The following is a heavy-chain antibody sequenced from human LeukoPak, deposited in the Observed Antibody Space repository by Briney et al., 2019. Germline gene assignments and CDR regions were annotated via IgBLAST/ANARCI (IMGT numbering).Heavy chain of an antibody. J-gene: IGHJ6*04. CDR1: GGSISSGGYY. Sequence: SETLSLTCTVSGGSISSGGYYWSWIRQHPGKGLEWIGYIYYSGSTYYNPSLKSRVTISVDTSKNQFSLKLSSVTAADTAVYYCARTYYDFWSGYPPPADVWGKGTTVTVSS. D-gene: IGHD3-3*01. CDR3: ARTYYDFWSGYPPPADV. V-gene: IGHV4-31*03. CDR2: IYYSGST.